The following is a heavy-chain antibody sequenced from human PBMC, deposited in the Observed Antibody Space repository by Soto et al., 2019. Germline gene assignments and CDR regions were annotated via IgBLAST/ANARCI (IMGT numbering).Heavy chain of an antibody. CDR1: GYTFTSYA. D-gene: IGHD3-9*01. V-gene: IGHV1-3*01. Sequence: QVQLVQSGAEVKKPGASVKVSCKASGYTFTSYAMHWVRQAPGQRLEWMGWINAGNGNTKYSQKFQGRVTSTRDTSAGTAYMELSSLRSEDTAVYYCASSLNYDILTGYYGTDWFDPWGQGTLVTVSS. CDR2: INAGNGNT. CDR3: ASSLNYDILTGYYGTDWFDP. J-gene: IGHJ5*02.